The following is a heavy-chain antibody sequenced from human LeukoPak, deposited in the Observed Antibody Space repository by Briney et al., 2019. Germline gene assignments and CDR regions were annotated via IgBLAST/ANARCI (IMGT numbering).Heavy chain of an antibody. CDR1: GGSISSSSYY. CDR2: IYYSGST. V-gene: IGHV4-39*01. Sequence: ETLSLTCTVSGGSISSSSYYWGWIRQPPGKGLEWIGSIYYSGSTYYNPSLKSRVTISVDTSKNQFSLKLSSVTAADTAVYYCARLLGAFDIWGQGTMVAVSS. CDR3: ARLLGAFDI. D-gene: IGHD3-16*01. J-gene: IGHJ3*02.